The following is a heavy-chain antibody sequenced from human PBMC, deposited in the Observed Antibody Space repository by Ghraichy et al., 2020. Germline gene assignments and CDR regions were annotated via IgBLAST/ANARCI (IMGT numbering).Heavy chain of an antibody. CDR2: FYFSGRS. Sequence: SQTLSLTCTVSGGSIRSNTFFWSWIRQSAGNGLEWIGHFYFSGRSNYNPSLKSRVTMSVDTSKNQFSLKLTSVTAADTAVYYCARESTFYNSGDYPNWFDPWGQGTLVTVSS. V-gene: IGHV4-61*09. J-gene: IGHJ5*02. CDR3: ARESTFYNSGDYPNWFDP. D-gene: IGHD4-17*01. CDR1: GGSIRSNTFF.